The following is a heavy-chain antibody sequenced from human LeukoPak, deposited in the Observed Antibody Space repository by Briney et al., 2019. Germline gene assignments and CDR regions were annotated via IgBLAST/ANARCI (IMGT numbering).Heavy chain of an antibody. CDR2: ISDDGITK. V-gene: IGHV3-30*18. CDR3: AKALPGSYFDY. Sequence: GGSLRLSCAASGFTFRSYGMHWVRQAPGKGLEWVAVISDDGITKYYADSVRGRFTISRDNSENTLYLQMNSLRAEDTALYFCAKALPGSYFDYWGQGTLVTVSS. D-gene: IGHD1-26*01. J-gene: IGHJ4*02. CDR1: GFTFRSYG.